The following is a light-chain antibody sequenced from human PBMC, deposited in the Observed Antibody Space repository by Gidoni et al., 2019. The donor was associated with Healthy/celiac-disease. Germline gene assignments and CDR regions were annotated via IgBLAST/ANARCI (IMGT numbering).Light chain of an antibody. Sequence: IVLTQSPGTLSLSPGERATLSCRASQSVSSSDLAWYQQKPGQAPRLLIYGASSRATGIPDRFSGSGSGTDFTLTISRLEPEDFAVYYCQQYGSSPPTFGQGTKVEIK. CDR1: QSVSSSD. J-gene: IGKJ1*01. CDR3: QQYGSSPPT. V-gene: IGKV3-20*01. CDR2: GAS.